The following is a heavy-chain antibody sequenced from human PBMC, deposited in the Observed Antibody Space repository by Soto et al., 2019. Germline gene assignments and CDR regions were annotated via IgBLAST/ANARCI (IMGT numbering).Heavy chain of an antibody. D-gene: IGHD3-3*01. CDR2: IVVGSGNT. Sequence: GASVKVSCTASGFTFTSSAVQWVRQARGQRLEWIGWIVVGSGNTNYAQKFQERVTITRDMSTSTAYMELSSLRSEDTAVYYCAAGPYYDFWSGSLDYWGQGTLVTVSS. CDR1: GFTFTSSA. CDR3: AAGPYYDFWSGSLDY. V-gene: IGHV1-58*01. J-gene: IGHJ4*02.